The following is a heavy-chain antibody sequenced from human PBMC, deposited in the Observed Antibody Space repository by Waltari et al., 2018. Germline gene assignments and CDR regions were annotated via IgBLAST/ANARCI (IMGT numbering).Heavy chain of an antibody. CDR3: ARGLGAIY. CDR2: FSYNGNT. J-gene: IGHJ4*01. CDR1: GGSITTITYF. D-gene: IGHD2-21*01. Sequence: QLQMQESGPGLVRPSETLSLTCAVSGGSITTITYFWGWIRQPPGKGLEWIASFSYNGNTYYNPSRKSRVTISGDTSKNQFSLLLSSVTAADTAVYYCARGLGAIYWGHGTLVTVSS. V-gene: IGHV4-39*07.